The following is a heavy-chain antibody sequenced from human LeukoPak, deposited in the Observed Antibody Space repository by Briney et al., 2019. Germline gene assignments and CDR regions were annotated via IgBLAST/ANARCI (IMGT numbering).Heavy chain of an antibody. CDR2: IYPGDSDT. CDR3: ARVDTMIAVVIGEYDAFDI. CDR1: GYSFTSYW. Sequence: GESLKISCKGSGYSFTSYWIGWVRQMPGKGLEWMGIIYPGDSDTRYSPSFQGQVTISADKSISTAYLQWSSLKASDTAMYYCARVDTMIAVVIGEYDAFDIWGQGTMVTVSS. J-gene: IGHJ3*02. V-gene: IGHV5-51*01. D-gene: IGHD3-22*01.